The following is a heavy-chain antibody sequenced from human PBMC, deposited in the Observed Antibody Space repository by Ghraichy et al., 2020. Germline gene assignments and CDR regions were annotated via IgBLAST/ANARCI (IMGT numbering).Heavy chain of an antibody. V-gene: IGHV4-38-2*01. Sequence: SETLSLTCAVSGYSISSGYYWGWIRQPPGKGLEWIGSIYHSGSTYYNPSLKSRVTISVDTSKNQFSLKLSSVTAADTAVYYCARGGMRTGDGYNWWGQGTLVTVSS. J-gene: IGHJ4*02. D-gene: IGHD5-24*01. CDR3: ARGGMRTGDGYNW. CDR2: IYHSGST. CDR1: GYSISSGYY.